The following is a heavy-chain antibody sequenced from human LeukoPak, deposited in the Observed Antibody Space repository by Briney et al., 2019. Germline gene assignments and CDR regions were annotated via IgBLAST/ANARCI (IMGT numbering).Heavy chain of an antibody. V-gene: IGHV3-7*02. D-gene: IGHD3-16*01. CDR1: GFTFSRNW. Sequence: PGGALRLSCAASGFTFSRNWMSWVRQAPGKGLEWVANIKQDGSEKHYVDSVKGRFTISRDNAKNSLYLQMNSLRAEDTAVYYCVVGAAEDWFDPWGQGILVTVSS. CDR2: IKQDGSEK. CDR3: VVGAAEDWFDP. J-gene: IGHJ5*02.